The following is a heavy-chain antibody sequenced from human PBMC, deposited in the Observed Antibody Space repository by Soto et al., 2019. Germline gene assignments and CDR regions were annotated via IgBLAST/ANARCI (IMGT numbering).Heavy chain of an antibody. V-gene: IGHV1-8*01. CDR3: ARLFEYSSSSFYYYYDYGMDV. D-gene: IGHD6-6*01. CDR1: GYTFTSYD. Sequence: ASVKVSCKASGYTFTSYDINWVRQATGQGLEWMGWMNPNSGNTGYAQKFQGRVTMTRNTSISTAYMELSSLRSEDTAVYYCARLFEYSSSSFYYYYDYGMDVWGQGTTVTVSS. CDR2: MNPNSGNT. J-gene: IGHJ6*02.